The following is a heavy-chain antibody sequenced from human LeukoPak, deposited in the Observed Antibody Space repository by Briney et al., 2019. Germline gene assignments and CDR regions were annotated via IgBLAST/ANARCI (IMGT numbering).Heavy chain of an antibody. CDR2: IYYSGST. D-gene: IGHD4-23*01. Sequence: PSQTLSLTCTVSGGSISSGGYYWSWIRPHPGKGLEWIGYIYYSGSTYYNPSLKSRVTISVDTSKNQFSLKLSSVTAADTAVYYCARRPTTVVTQYYFDYWGQGTLVTVSS. V-gene: IGHV4-31*03. CDR1: GGSISSGGYY. CDR3: ARRPTTVVTQYYFDY. J-gene: IGHJ4*02.